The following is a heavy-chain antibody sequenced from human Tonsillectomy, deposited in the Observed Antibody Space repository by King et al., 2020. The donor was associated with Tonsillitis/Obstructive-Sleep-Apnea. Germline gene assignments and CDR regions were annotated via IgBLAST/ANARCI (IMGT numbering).Heavy chain of an antibody. Sequence: VQLVESGGGLVKPGGSLRLACAASGFTFSDYYMSWIRQAPGKGLEWVSYISSSGRAIYYAESVKGRFTISRDNAKNLLYLQMNSLRAEDPAVYYCARLSDTAMVYYSDYWGQGTLITVSS. CDR1: GFTFSDYY. CDR2: ISSSGRAI. CDR3: ARLSDTAMVYYSDY. J-gene: IGHJ4*02. D-gene: IGHD5-18*01. V-gene: IGHV3-11*01.